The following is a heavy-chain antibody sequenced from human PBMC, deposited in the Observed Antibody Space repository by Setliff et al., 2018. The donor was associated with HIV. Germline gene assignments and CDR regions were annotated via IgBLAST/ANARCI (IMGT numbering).Heavy chain of an antibody. CDR1: GGSITSGGHY. J-gene: IGHJ5*01. CDR2: IHYTGGN. V-gene: IGHV4-31*02. CDR3: ARGGNSRAAWFDS. Sequence: SETLSLTCSVSGGSITSGGHYWSWIRHLPGKGLEWIGYIHYTGGNFYNPSLTDRLTLSVDTSDNQFSLKLTSVTAADTAVYYCARGGNSRAAWFDSWGQGTLVTVSS. D-gene: IGHD5-12*01.